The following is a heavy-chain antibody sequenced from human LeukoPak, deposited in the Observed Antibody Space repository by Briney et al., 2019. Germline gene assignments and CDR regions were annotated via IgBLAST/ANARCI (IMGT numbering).Heavy chain of an antibody. Sequence: GGSLRLSCAASGFTFSSYGMHWVRQAPGKGLEWVAVISYDGSNKYYADSVKGRFTIPRDNSKNTLYLQMNSLRAEETAVYYCAKDRYVSGKNWFDPWGQGTLVTVSS. CDR2: ISYDGSNK. CDR1: GFTFSSYG. V-gene: IGHV3-30*18. CDR3: AKDRYVSGKNWFDP. J-gene: IGHJ5*02. D-gene: IGHD3-10*01.